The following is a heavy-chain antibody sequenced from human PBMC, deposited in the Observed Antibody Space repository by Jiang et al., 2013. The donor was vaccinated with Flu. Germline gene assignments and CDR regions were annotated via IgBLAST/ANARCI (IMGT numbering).Heavy chain of an antibody. Sequence: SLKSRVTISVDTSKNQFSLKLSSVTAADTAVYYCARGKGSGSYSLDYWGQGTMVTVSS. D-gene: IGHD3-10*01. J-gene: IGHJ4*02. CDR3: ARGKGSGSYSLDY. V-gene: IGHV4-34*01.